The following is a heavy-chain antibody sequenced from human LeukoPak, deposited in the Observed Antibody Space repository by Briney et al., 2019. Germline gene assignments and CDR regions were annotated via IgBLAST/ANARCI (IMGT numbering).Heavy chain of an antibody. CDR1: GFTVSSNY. J-gene: IGHJ4*02. D-gene: IGHD6-19*01. Sequence: GGSLRLSCVASGFTVSSNYMSWVRQAPGKGLEWVSVIYSAGNTYYADSVKGRFTISRHNSEKTLYLHMNSLRVEDTAVYFCARGGTPGYSSGRIDYWGQGTLVTVSS. CDR3: ARGGTPGYSSGRIDY. V-gene: IGHV3-53*04. CDR2: IYSAGNT.